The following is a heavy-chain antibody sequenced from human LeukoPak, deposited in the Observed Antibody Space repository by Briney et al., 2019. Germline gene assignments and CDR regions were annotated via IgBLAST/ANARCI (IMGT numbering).Heavy chain of an antibody. D-gene: IGHD4-17*01. Sequence: PGGSLRLSCAVSGVTFSSYNTNWVCQAPGKGLEWVSSIASGTSYIYLADSMKRRFTISRDDAKTSLFQKMNSLTAEDTAVYYCARDTKSDYGDYGAFDIWGQGTRVTVSS. CDR1: GVTFSSYN. CDR2: IASGTSYI. V-gene: IGHV3-21*01. CDR3: ARDTKSDYGDYGAFDI. J-gene: IGHJ3*02.